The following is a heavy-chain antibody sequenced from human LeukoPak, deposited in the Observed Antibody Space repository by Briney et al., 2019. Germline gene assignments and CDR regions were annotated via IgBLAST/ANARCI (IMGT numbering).Heavy chain of an antibody. CDR1: GFTFSSHR. CDR3: ARDLMSRDYGLDY. V-gene: IGHV3-74*01. D-gene: IGHD4-17*01. J-gene: IGHJ4*02. CDR2: INSDGSST. Sequence: SGGSLRLSCAASGFTFSSHRMHWVRHAPGKGLVWVSRINSDGSSTSYADSVKGRFTISRDNAKNTLYLQMNSLRAEDTAVYYCARDLMSRDYGLDYWGQGTLVTVSS.